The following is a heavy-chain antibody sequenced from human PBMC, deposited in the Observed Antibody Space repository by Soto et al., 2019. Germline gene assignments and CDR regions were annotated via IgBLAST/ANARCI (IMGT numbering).Heavy chain of an antibody. V-gene: IGHV3-11*05. J-gene: IGHJ4*02. CDR1: GFTFSDYY. Sequence: PGGSLRLSCAASGFTFSDYYMSWIRQAPGKGLEWVSYISSSYSYTNYADTVKGRFTISRDNAKNSLYLQMNSLRAEDTAMYYCARGSTTEKVDSWGQGTLVTVSS. CDR3: ARGSTTEKVDS. CDR2: ISSSYSYT.